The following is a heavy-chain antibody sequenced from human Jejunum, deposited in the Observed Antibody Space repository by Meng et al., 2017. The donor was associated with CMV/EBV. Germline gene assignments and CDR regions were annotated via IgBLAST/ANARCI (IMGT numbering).Heavy chain of an antibody. CDR2: ISHDGNRK. CDR3: AKDPDSGSYYFDY. D-gene: IGHD1-26*01. Sequence: VGSLRLSCAASGFTFNRHAMHWVRQAPGKGLDWVAVISHDGNRKFYADSVKGRFTISRDNSKNTLDLQMSSLSAEDTAVYYCAKDPDSGSYYFDYWGQGALVTVSS. J-gene: IGHJ4*02. CDR1: GFTFNRHA. V-gene: IGHV3-30-3*01.